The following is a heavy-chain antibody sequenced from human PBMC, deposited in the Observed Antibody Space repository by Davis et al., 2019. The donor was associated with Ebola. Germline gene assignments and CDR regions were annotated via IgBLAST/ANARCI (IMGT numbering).Heavy chain of an antibody. CDR1: EYTFTSYD. J-gene: IGHJ4*02. V-gene: IGHV1-8*01. D-gene: IGHD6-6*01. Sequence: ASVKVSCKASEYTFTSYDINWVRQATGQGLEWVGWMNPKSANTGYAQKLQGRVTMTTDTSTSTAYMELRSLRSDDTAVYYCARGRYPTSSLDYWGQGTLVTVSS. CDR2: MNPKSANT. CDR3: ARGRYPTSSLDY.